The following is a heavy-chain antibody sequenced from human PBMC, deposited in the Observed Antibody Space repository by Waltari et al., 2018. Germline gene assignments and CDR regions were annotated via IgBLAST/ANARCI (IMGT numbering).Heavy chain of an antibody. CDR1: GGSFSSYA. CDR2: IIPIFRTP. D-gene: IGHD5-12*01. CDR3: ARSPGERWLQMFFDY. Sequence: QVQLAQSGAELKKPGSSLKVYCKASGGSFSSYAISWVRQVPGQGLEWMGGIIPIFRTPNYAQKFLDRVTITAEESTNTVYMELRSLRPEDTAVYYCARSPGERWLQMFFDYWGQGTLVTVSS. V-gene: IGHV1-69*01. J-gene: IGHJ4*02.